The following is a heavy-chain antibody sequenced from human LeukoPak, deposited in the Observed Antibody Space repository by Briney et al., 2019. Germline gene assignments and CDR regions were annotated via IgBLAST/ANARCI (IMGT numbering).Heavy chain of an antibody. D-gene: IGHD2-15*01. CDR3: VRDRGYCSGGICYALWDY. V-gene: IGHV3-7*01. CDR1: GFTFSNYW. CDR2: IKEDGGEK. Sequence: GGSLRLSCAASGFTFSNYWMTWVRQAPGKGLEWVAHIKEDGGEKHYVDPVKGRFTISRDNAKNSLYLQMNSLRAEDTAMYYCVRDRGYCSGGICYALWDYWGQGTLVTVSS. J-gene: IGHJ4*02.